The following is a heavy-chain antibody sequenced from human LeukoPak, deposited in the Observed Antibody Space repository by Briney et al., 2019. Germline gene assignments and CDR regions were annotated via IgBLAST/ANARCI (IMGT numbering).Heavy chain of an antibody. CDR1: GFTFTTYW. J-gene: IGHJ4*02. D-gene: IGHD3-10*01. Sequence: PGESLRLSCAASGFTFTTYWMSWVRQPPGKELEWVANIKQDGTEKYYVDSVKGRFTISRDNAKNSLYLQMNSLRVEDTAIYYCVKVAKYYYGSETYYFFEHWGQGTPVTAS. CDR2: IKQDGTEK. CDR3: VKVAKYYYGSETYYFFEH. V-gene: IGHV3-7*01.